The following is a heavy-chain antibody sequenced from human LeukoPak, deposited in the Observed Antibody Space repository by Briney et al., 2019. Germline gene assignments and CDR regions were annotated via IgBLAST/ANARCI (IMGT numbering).Heavy chain of an antibody. J-gene: IGHJ4*02. D-gene: IGHD3-9*01. CDR2: INPNSGGT. V-gene: IGHV1-2*02. CDR1: GYTFTGYC. CDR3: ARDPGHYGDDILTGYLGY. Sequence: ASVKVSCKASGYTFTGYCMHWVRQAPGQGLEWMGWINPNSGGTNYAQKFQGRVTMTRDTSISTAYMELSRLRSDDTAVYYCARDPGHYGDDILTGYLGYWGQGTLVTVSS.